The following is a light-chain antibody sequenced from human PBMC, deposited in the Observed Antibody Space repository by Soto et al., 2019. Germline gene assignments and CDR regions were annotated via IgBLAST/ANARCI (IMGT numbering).Light chain of an antibody. CDR1: QSVSSSY. J-gene: IGKJ3*01. Sequence: EIVLTQSPGTLSLSPGERATLSCRASQSVSSSYLAWYQQKPGQAPRLLIYGASSRATGIPDRFSGRGSGIDFTLTISRLEPEDFAVYYCQQYGSSPFTFGPGTKVDIK. V-gene: IGKV3-20*01. CDR2: GAS. CDR3: QQYGSSPFT.